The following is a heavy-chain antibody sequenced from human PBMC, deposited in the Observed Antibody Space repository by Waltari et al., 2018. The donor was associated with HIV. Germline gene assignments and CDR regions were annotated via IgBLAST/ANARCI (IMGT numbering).Heavy chain of an antibody. CDR3: VRGPNAWVGVDY. D-gene: IGHD3-10*01. CDR1: GFTFSRYW. Sequence: EVQLVESGGGLVQPGGSLRLSCAASGFTFSRYWMHWVRQTPGKGLVWVERLKTEGSNTGDADSVGGRFTSSRDNAKSTLYLKMNSRKVEDMAVYYCVRGPNAWVGVDYWGPGTLVTVSS. J-gene: IGHJ4*02. V-gene: IGHV3-74*01. CDR2: LKTEGSNT.